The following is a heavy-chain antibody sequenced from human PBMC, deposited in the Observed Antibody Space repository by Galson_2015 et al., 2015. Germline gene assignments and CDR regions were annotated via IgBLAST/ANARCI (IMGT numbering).Heavy chain of an antibody. Sequence: SLRLSCAASGFIFSSYSMNWVRQAPGKGLEWVSYISSGSADRYYADSVKGRFTISRDNARNPLYLQMNSLRDEDTAVYYCARGSYDNLAFSADYWGQGTLVTVSS. CDR2: ISSGSADR. V-gene: IGHV3-48*02. J-gene: IGHJ4*02. CDR3: ARGSYDNLAFSADY. D-gene: IGHD3-9*01. CDR1: GFIFSSYS.